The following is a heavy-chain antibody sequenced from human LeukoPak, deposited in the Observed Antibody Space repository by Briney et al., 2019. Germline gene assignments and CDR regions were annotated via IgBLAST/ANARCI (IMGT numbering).Heavy chain of an antibody. V-gene: IGHV3-74*01. CDR2: IKNDGSST. D-gene: IGHD4-23*01. Sequence: GGSLRLSCAASGFTFSRYWMHWVRQAPGKGLVWVSRIKNDGSSTSYADSVKGRFTISRDNAKNTLYLQMNSLRAEDTAVYYCARDLDYGGYSNFDYWGQGTLVTVSS. J-gene: IGHJ4*02. CDR3: ARDLDYGGYSNFDY. CDR1: GFTFSRYW.